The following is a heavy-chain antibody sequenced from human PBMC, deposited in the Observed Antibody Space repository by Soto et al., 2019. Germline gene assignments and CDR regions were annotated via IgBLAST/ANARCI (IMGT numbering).Heavy chain of an antibody. Sequence: SVKVSCKASGGTFSSYAISWVRQAPGQGLEWMGGIIPIFGTANYAQKFQGRVTITADESTSTAYMELSSLRSEDTAVYYCARDQIAAAGRYYYYYGMDVWGQGTTVTVSS. CDR2: IIPIFGTA. J-gene: IGHJ6*02. CDR1: GGTFSSYA. V-gene: IGHV1-69*13. D-gene: IGHD6-13*01. CDR3: ARDQIAAAGRYYYYYGMDV.